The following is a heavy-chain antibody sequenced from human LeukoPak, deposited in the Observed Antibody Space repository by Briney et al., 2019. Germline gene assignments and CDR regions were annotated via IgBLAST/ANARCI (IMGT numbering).Heavy chain of an antibody. D-gene: IGHD3-22*01. V-gene: IGHV5-51*01. CDR3: ARLGPPDDYYDSSGYRYYFDY. J-gene: IGHJ4*02. CDR2: IYPGGSDT. CDR1: GYSFTSYW. Sequence: GESLKISCKGSGYSFTSYWIGWVRQMPGKGLEWMGIIYPGGSDTRYSPSFQGQVTISADKSISTAYLQWSSLKASDTAMYYCARLGPPDDYYDSSGYRYYFDYWGQGTLVTVSS.